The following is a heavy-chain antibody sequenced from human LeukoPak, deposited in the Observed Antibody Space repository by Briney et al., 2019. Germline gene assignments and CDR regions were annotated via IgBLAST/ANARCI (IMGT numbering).Heavy chain of an antibody. CDR3: ARDRLWFGELSNFDY. J-gene: IGHJ4*02. CDR2: IYSSGST. D-gene: IGHD3-10*01. Sequence: SETLSLTCKVSGGSMDNFYWTWIRQPPGKGLEWIGYIYSSGSTNYNPSLQSRVTISVDTSKNQFSLKLNSVTAADTAVYYCARDRLWFGELSNFDYWGQGTLVTVSS. V-gene: IGHV4-59*01. CDR1: GGSMDNFY.